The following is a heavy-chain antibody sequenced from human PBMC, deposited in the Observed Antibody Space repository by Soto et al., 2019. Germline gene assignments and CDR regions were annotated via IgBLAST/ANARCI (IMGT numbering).Heavy chain of an antibody. CDR3: ARGGQGMVRGVMASYYYYGMDV. D-gene: IGHD3-10*01. CDR1: GYSFTSYW. J-gene: IGHJ6*02. CDR2: IYPGDSDT. Sequence: GESLKISCKGSGYSFTSYWIGWVRQMPGKGLEWMGIIYPGDSDTRYSPSFQGQVTISADKSISTAYLQWSSLKASDTAMYYCARGGQGMVRGVMASYYYYGMDVWGQGTTLTVSS. V-gene: IGHV5-51*01.